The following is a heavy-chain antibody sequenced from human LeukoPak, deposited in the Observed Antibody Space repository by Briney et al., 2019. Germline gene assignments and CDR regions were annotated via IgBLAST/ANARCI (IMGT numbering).Heavy chain of an antibody. V-gene: IGHV4-39*01. CDR3: ARRSCSGGSCYSSSWFDP. D-gene: IGHD2-15*01. CDR1: GGSISSSSYY. Sequence: SETLSLTCTVSGGSISSSSYYWGWIRQPPGKGLEWIGTIYYSGSTYYNPSLKSRVTMSVDTSKNQFSLKLSSVTAADTAVYYCARRSCSGGSCYSSSWFDPWGQGTLVTVSS. CDR2: IYYSGST. J-gene: IGHJ5*02.